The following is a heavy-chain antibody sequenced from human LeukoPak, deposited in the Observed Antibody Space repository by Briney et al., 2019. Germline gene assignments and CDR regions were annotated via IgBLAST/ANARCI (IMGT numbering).Heavy chain of an antibody. Sequence: ASVTVSCKASGYTFTAYHMHWVRQAPGQGLEWMGRINPNSGDTNYAQKFQGRVTMTRDTSINTAHMELSRLRSDDTAVYYCARDRAMDYWGQGILVTVSS. V-gene: IGHV1-2*06. CDR1: GYTFTAYH. CDR2: INPNSGDT. CDR3: ARDRAMDY. J-gene: IGHJ4*02.